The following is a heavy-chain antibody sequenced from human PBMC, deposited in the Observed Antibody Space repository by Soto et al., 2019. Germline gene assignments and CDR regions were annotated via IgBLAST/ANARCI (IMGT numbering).Heavy chain of an antibody. CDR2: MSAYNGNT. CDR3: ATDLKHSGYDRHLYSSYYGMDA. Sequence: AVKVSCKGSGYTFTSYGISGVRQAPGQGVDGMGRMSAYNGNTNYAQNINDSVTMNTHISTSTAYMQMRSLRSDDTAVYSCATDLKHSGYDRHLYSSYYGMDAWGQGTTVTVSS. CDR1: GYTFTSYG. D-gene: IGHD5-12*01. J-gene: IGHJ6*02. V-gene: IGHV1-18*01.